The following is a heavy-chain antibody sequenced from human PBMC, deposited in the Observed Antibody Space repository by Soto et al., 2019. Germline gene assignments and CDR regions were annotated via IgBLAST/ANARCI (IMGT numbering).Heavy chain of an antibody. Sequence: ESGGGLVQPGGSLRLSCVASGFTFSIYNMNWVRQAPGKGLEWVSVITGSGDYTNYADSVKGRFTISRDNSKNTLYLQMNSLRAEDTAVYFCARRITSSFDYWGQGTLVTVSS. CDR1: GFTFSIYN. J-gene: IGHJ4*02. CDR2: ITGSGDYT. CDR3: ARRITSSFDY. D-gene: IGHD1-20*01. V-gene: IGHV3-23*01.